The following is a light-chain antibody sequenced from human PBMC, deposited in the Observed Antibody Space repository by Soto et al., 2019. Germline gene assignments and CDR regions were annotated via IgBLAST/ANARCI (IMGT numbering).Light chain of an antibody. J-gene: IGKJ1*01. CDR1: QSVSSSY. V-gene: IGKV3-20*01. Sequence: EMVLTQSPGSLSLSPGERATLSCRDSQSVSSSYLAWYQQKPGQAPRLLIYGASSRATGIPDRFSGSGSGTEFSLTISRLEPEDFAVYYCQQYGSSRWTFGQGTKVE. CDR2: GAS. CDR3: QQYGSSRWT.